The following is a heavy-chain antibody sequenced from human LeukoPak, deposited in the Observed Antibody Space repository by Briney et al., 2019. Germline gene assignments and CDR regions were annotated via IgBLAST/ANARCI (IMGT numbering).Heavy chain of an antibody. D-gene: IGHD6-19*01. J-gene: IGHJ6*04. CDR2: IKQDGSEK. V-gene: IGHV3-7*01. CDR3: ARDDSISVAGFVDV. CDR1: GFTFSSYW. Sequence: GGSLRLSCAASGFTFSSYWMSWVRQAPGKGLEWVANIKQDGSEKYYVDSVKGRFTISRDNAKNSLYLQMNSLRAEDTAVYYCARDDSISVAGFVDVWGKGTTVTVSS.